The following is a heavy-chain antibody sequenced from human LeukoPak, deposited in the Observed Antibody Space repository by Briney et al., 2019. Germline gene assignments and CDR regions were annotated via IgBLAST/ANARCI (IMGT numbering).Heavy chain of an antibody. J-gene: IGHJ4*02. CDR1: GFTFSSYG. CDR2: IWSDGSNK. V-gene: IGHV3-33*08. CDR3: ATCTWLHYFDH. D-gene: IGHD2-8*01. Sequence: GGSLRLSCEASGFTFSSYGMHWVRQAPGKGLEWVTVIWSDGSNKYYADSVKGRFTISRDNSKNTLYLQMNSLRAEDTAVYYCATCTWLHYFDHWGQGTLVTVSS.